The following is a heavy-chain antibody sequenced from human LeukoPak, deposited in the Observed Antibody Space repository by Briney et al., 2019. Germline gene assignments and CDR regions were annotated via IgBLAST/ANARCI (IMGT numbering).Heavy chain of an antibody. CDR2: INHSGST. CDR3: ARAVRGLDFWSGYYTGSYYYYMDV. J-gene: IGHJ6*03. CDR1: GGSFSGYY. V-gene: IGHV4-34*01. Sequence: PSETLSLTCAVYGGSFSGYYWSWIRQPPGKGLEWIGEINHSGSTNYNPSLKSRVTISVDTSKNQFSLKLSSVTAADTAVYYCARAVRGLDFWSGYYTGSYYYYMDVWGKGTTVTVSS. D-gene: IGHD3-3*01.